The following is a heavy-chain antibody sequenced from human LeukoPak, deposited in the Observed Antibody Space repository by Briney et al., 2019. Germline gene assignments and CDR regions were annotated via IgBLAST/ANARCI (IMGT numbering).Heavy chain of an antibody. CDR3: TASIIDLEY. Sequence: PSETLSLTCAVYGGSFSGYSWSWIRQPPGKGLEWIGEINHSGSTNYNPSLKSRVTISVDTSKNQFSLKLSSVTAADTAVYYCTASIIDLEYWGQGTLVTVSS. J-gene: IGHJ4*02. V-gene: IGHV4-34*01. D-gene: IGHD3-10*01. CDR1: GGSFSGYS. CDR2: INHSGST.